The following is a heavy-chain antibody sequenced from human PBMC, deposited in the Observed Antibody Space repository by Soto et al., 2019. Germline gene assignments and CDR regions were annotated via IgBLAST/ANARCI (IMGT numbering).Heavy chain of an antibody. V-gene: IGHV2-5*01. D-gene: IGHD6-13*01. Sequence: SGPTLVNPTQTLTLTCTFSGFSLSTSGVGVGWIRQPPGKALEWLALIYWNDDKRYSPSLKSRLTITKDTSKNQVVLTMTNMDPVDTATYYWAHRVGYSSSWYWGEPYYYYGMDVWGQGTTVTVSS. CDR1: GFSLSTSGVG. CDR2: IYWNDDK. J-gene: IGHJ6*02. CDR3: AHRVGYSSSWYWGEPYYYYGMDV.